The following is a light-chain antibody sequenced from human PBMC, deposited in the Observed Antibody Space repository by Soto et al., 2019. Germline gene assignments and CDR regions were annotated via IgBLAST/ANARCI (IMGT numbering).Light chain of an antibody. J-gene: IGKJ4*01. CDR3: QKYNSAPLT. V-gene: IGKV1-27*01. CDR2: AAS. Sequence: DIQMTQSPSSLSASVGDRVTITCRASQGITNYLAWYQQKPGKVPKLLIYAASTLQSGVPSRVSGSGPGTDFTLTISSLQPEDVSTYYCQKYNSAPLTFGGGTNVEIK. CDR1: QGITNY.